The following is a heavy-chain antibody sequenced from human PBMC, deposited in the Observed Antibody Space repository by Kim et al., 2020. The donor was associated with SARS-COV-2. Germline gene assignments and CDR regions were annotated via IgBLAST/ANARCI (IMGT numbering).Heavy chain of an antibody. Sequence: IHYADAVEGRFTTPRDNVKNSLYLQMPGLRDEDTAVYYCARVGEIAAADYWGQGTLVTVSS. CDR3: ARVGEIAAADY. CDR2: I. J-gene: IGHJ4*02. V-gene: IGHV3-48*02. D-gene: IGHD6-13*01.